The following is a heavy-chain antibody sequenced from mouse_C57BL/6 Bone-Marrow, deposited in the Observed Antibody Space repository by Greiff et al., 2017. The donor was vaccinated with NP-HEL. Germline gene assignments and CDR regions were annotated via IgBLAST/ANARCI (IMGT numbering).Heavy chain of an antibody. CDR1: GYSFTGYY. D-gene: IGHD1-1*01. CDR3: AYGSSHWYFDV. Sequence: EVQGVESGPELVKPGASVKISCKASGYSFTGYYMNWVKQSPEKSLEWIGEINPSTGGTTYNQKFKAKATLTVDKSSSTAYMQLKSLTSEDSAVYYCAYGSSHWYFDVWGTGTTVTVSA. CDR2: INPSTGGT. J-gene: IGHJ1*03. V-gene: IGHV1-42*01.